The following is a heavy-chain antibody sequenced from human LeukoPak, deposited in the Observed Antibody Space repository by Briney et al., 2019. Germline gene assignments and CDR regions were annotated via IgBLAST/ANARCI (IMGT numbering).Heavy chain of an antibody. CDR3: ARGGERYFYESSAYYPEYFHH. CDR2: LSLSATT. V-gene: IGHV4-39*07. J-gene: IGHJ1*01. CDR1: GGSISSSRYY. Sequence: SATLSFTCAVFGGSISSSRYYWGWIRQPPGKGLECFGVLSLSATTNYKPSLKSRVTLSVDTSKTQFSLKLSSVTAADTAVYYCARGGERYFYESSAYYPEYFHHWGQGTLVTVSS. D-gene: IGHD3-22*01.